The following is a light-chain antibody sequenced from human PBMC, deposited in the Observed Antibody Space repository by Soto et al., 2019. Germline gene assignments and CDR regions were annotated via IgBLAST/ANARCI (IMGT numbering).Light chain of an antibody. J-gene: IGKJ2*01. CDR1: QDISNY. CDR2: DAS. CDR3: QQYDNLPVT. Sequence: DIQMTQSPSSLSASVGDRVTITCQASQDISNYLNWYQQKPGKAPKLLIYDASNLETRVRSRFSGSGSGTDFTFTISSLQPEDIATYYCQQYDNLPVTFGQGTKLEIK. V-gene: IGKV1-33*01.